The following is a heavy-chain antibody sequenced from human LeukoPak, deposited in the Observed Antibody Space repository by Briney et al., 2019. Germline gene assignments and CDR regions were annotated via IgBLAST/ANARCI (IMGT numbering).Heavy chain of an antibody. CDR1: GYTLTELS. D-gene: IGHD6-19*01. V-gene: IGHV1-24*01. J-gene: IGHJ6*02. CDR3: ATEGYSSGWNYYYYGMDV. CDR2: FDHEDGET. Sequence: ASGKVSCKVSGYTLTELSMHWVRQAPGKRLEWMGGFDHEDGETVYAQKFHGRFTMTEDTSTDTAYMELSSLRSEDTAVYYCATEGYSSGWNYYYYGMDVWGQGTTVTVSS.